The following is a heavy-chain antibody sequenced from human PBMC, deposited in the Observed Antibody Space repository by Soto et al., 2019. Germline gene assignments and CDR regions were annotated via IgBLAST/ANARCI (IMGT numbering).Heavy chain of an antibody. CDR3: ARRANGVLAY. J-gene: IGHJ4*02. CDR1: GGSISSSSYY. V-gene: IGHV4-39*01. CDR2: IYYSGST. D-gene: IGHD3-3*01. Sequence: PSETLSLTCTVSGGSISSSSYYWGWIRQPPGKGLEWIGSIYYSGSTYYNPSLKSRVTISVDTSKNQFSLKLSSVTAADTAVYYCARRANGVLAYWGQGTLVTVSS.